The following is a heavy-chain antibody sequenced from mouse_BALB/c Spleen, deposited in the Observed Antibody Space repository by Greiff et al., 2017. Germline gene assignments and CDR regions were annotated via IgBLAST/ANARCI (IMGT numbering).Heavy chain of an antibody. V-gene: IGHV5-6-5*01. CDR2: ISSGGST. D-gene: IGHD2-10*02. J-gene: IGHJ2*01. CDR1: GFTFSSYA. CDR3: ARAGYGNPLDY. Sequence: EVKLVESGGGLVKPGGSLKLSCAASGFTFSSYAMSWVRQTPEKRLEWVASISSGGSTYYPDSVKGRFTISRDNARNILYLQMSSLKSDDTAMYYCARAGYGNPLDYWGQGTTRTVSS.